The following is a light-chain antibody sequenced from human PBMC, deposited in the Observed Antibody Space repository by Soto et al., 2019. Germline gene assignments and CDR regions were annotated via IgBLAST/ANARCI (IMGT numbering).Light chain of an antibody. CDR2: DAS. CDR3: QQYNSYSRT. V-gene: IGKV1-5*01. J-gene: IGKJ1*01. Sequence: DIQMTQSPSTLSASVCDRVTITCRASQGISSSLAWYQQKPGKAPKLLIYDASSLESGVPSRFSGSGSGTEFTLTISSLQPDDFATYYCQQYNSYSRTFGQGTKVDIK. CDR1: QGISSS.